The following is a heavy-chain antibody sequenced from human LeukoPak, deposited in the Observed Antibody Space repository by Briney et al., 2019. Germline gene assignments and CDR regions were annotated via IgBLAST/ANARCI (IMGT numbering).Heavy chain of an antibody. D-gene: IGHD5-18*01. V-gene: IGHV3-30*04. J-gene: IGHJ4*02. CDR3: AREDTAWIQLWPMDY. CDR2: ISYDGSNK. Sequence: GGSLRLSCAASGFTFSSYAMHSVRQAPGKGLELVEVISYDGSNKYYADSVKGRFTISRDNSKNTLYLQMNSLRAEDTAVYYCAREDTAWIQLWPMDYWGQGTLVTVSS. CDR1: GFTFSSYA.